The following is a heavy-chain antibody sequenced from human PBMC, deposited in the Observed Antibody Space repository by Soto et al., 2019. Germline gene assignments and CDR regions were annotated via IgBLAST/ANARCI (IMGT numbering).Heavy chain of an antibody. CDR2: IYYSGTT. Sequence: SETLSLTCTVSGGSISSGGYYWYWIRQHPGKGLEWIGYIYYSGTTYYNPSLKSRVTISVDTSKNQFSLKLSSVTAADTAVYYCAASCVACGGFNYYGMDVWGQGTTIT. CDR3: AASCVACGGFNYYGMDV. CDR1: GGSISSGGYY. V-gene: IGHV4-31*03. D-gene: IGHD2-21*01. J-gene: IGHJ6*02.